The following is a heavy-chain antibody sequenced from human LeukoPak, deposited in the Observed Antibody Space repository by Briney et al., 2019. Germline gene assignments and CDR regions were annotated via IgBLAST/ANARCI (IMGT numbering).Heavy chain of an antibody. D-gene: IGHD5-12*01. CDR2: INQDGGEE. J-gene: IGHJ4*02. V-gene: IGHV3-7*01. CDR1: GFTFSNYW. CDR3: VRDGGVSGYDLLDY. Sequence: GGSLRLSCAASGFTFSNYWMSWVRQAPGKGLEWVAHINQDGGEEHYMDSVKARFIISRDNAKNSLSLQMDSLRAEDTAVYYCVRDGGVSGYDLLDYWGQETLVTVSS.